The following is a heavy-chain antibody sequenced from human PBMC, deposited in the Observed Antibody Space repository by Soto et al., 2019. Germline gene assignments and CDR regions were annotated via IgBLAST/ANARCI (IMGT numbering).Heavy chain of an antibody. D-gene: IGHD3-3*01. CDR2: IIPIFGTA. CDR1: GGTFSSYA. V-gene: IGHV1-69*13. CDR3: ARFIGVVSRAYGMDV. J-gene: IGHJ6*02. Sequence: GASVKVSCKASGGTFSSYAISWVRQAPGQGLEWMGGIIPIFGTANYAQKFQGRVTITADESTSTAYMELSSLRSEDTAVYYCARFIGVVSRAYGMDVWGQGTTVTVSS.